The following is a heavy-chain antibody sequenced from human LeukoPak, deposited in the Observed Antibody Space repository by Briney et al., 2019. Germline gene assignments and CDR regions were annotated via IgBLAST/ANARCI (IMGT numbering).Heavy chain of an antibody. J-gene: IGHJ5*02. D-gene: IGHD5-18*01. CDR1: GGSISSYY. CDR2: MYYSGST. CDR3: ARGGQLNWFDP. Sequence: PSETLSLTCTVSGGSISSYYWSWIRQPPGKGLEWIGYMYYSGSTSSNPSLRSRVTISVDTSKNQFSLRLTSVTAADTAMYYCARGGQLNWFDPWGQGTLVTVSS. V-gene: IGHV4-59*01.